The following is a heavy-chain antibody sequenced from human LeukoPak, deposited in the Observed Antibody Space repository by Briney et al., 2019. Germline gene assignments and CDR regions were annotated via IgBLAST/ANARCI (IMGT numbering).Heavy chain of an antibody. D-gene: IGHD1-1*01. CDR3: AKHGTFDY. J-gene: IGHJ4*02. CDR1: GFTFSTYA. V-gene: IGHV3-23*01. CDR2: ISGSGGGGST. Sequence: PGGSLRLSCAASGFTFSTYAMIWVRQAPGKGLEWVSGISGSGGGGSTYYADSVKGRFTISRDNSKNTLYLQMNSLRAEDTAVYYCAKHGTFDYWGQGTLVTVSS.